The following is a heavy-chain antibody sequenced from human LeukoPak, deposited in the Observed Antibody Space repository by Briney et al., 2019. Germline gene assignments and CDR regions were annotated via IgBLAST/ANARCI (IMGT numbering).Heavy chain of an antibody. D-gene: IGHD3-10*01. J-gene: IGHJ4*02. V-gene: IGHV4-39*01. CDR1: GGSISSSSYY. CDR2: IYYSGTT. CDR3: ARLGNYYGSGTCWDS. Sequence: PSETLSLTCTVSGGSISSSSYYWGWIRQPPGKGLEWIGSIYYSGTTYYNPSLKSRVTISVDTSKNQFSLKLSSVTAADTAVYYCARLGNYYGSGTCWDSWGQGTLVTVSS.